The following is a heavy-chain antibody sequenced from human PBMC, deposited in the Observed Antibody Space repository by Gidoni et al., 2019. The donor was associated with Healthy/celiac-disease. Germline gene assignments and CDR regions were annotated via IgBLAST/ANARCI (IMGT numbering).Heavy chain of an antibody. Sequence: EVQLLESGGGLVQPGGSLRLSCAASGFTFSSYAMSWVRQAPGKGLEWVSAISGSGGSTYYADSGKGRLTISRDNYKNTLYLQMNSLRAEDTAVYYCAKGSTYPPYLYYYGMDVWGQGTTVTVSS. CDR2: ISGSGGST. J-gene: IGHJ6*02. CDR1: GFTFSSYA. V-gene: IGHV3-23*01. CDR3: AKGSTYPPYLYYYGMDV.